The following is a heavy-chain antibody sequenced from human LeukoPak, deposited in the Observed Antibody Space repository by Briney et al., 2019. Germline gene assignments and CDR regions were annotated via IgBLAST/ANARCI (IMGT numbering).Heavy chain of an antibody. V-gene: IGHV3-48*01. D-gene: IGHD3-3*01. CDR3: AREVFGVVSNWFDP. CDR2: ISSSSSTI. Sequence: GGSLRLSCAASGFTFSSYSMNWVRQAPGKGLEWVSYISSSSSTIYYADSVKGRFTISRDNAKNSLYLQMNSLRAEDTAVYYCAREVFGVVSNWFDPWGQGTLVTVSS. CDR1: GFTFSSYS. J-gene: IGHJ5*02.